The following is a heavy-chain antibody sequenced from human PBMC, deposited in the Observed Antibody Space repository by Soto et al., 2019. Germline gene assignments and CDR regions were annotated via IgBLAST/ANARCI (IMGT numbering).Heavy chain of an antibody. J-gene: IGHJ6*02. D-gene: IGHD4-17*01. CDR3: ARVRLRTGYYYYYGMDV. Sequence: SETLSLTCTVSGGSISSGGYYWSWIRQHPGKGLEWIGYIYYSGSTYYNPSLKSRVTISVDTSKNQFSLKLSSVTAADTAVYYCARVRLRTGYYYYYGMDVWGQGTTVTVSS. CDR2: IYYSGST. CDR1: GGSISSGGYY. V-gene: IGHV4-31*03.